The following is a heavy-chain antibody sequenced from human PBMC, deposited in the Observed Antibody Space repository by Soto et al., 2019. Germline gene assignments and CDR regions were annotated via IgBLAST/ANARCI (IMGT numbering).Heavy chain of an antibody. Sequence: LSLTCAVYGGSFSGYYWSWIRQPPGKGLEWIGEINHSGSTNYNPSLKSRVTISVDTSKNQFSLKLSSVTAADTAVYYCARVRTVVAATPSYYYYYGMDVWGQGTTVTVSS. J-gene: IGHJ6*02. CDR1: GGSFSGYY. D-gene: IGHD2-15*01. CDR3: ARVRTVVAATPSYYYYYGMDV. CDR2: INHSGST. V-gene: IGHV4-34*01.